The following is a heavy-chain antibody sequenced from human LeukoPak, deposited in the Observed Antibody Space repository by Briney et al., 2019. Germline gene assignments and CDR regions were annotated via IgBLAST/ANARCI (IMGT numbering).Heavy chain of an antibody. CDR1: GYTFTDYF. CDR2: IKPNSGDT. V-gene: IGHV1-2*02. CDR3: TRDWGPNSGNFHYDGFDI. J-gene: IGHJ3*02. Sequence: ASVEVSCTASGYTFTDYFIHWVRQAPGQGLEWMGWIKPNSGDTKYAEKFQGRVTMTRDTSISTAYMELSRLISDDTAVYYCTRDWGPNSGNFHYDGFDIWGQGTMVTVSS. D-gene: IGHD1-26*01.